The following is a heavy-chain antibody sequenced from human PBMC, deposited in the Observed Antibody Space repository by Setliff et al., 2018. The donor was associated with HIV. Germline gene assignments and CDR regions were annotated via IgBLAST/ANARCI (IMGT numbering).Heavy chain of an antibody. CDR1: GYSFTTYW. V-gene: IGHV5-51*01. CDR3: ARAYSSRGGADY. J-gene: IGHJ4*02. Sequence: GESLKISCKGSGYSFTTYWIVWVRQMPGKGLEWMGIIFPGDSDTRYSPSFQGQVTFSVDKSISVAYLHWSSLKASDTAKYCCARAYSSRGGADYWGRGTLVTVS. CDR2: IFPGDSDT. D-gene: IGHD6-19*01.